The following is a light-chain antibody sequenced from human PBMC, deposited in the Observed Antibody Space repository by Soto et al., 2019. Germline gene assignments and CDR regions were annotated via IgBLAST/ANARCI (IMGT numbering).Light chain of an antibody. CDR3: SSYTNSTLV. Sequence: QSALTQPASVSGSPGQSITISCTGASSDVGGYKYVSWYQQYPGKAPKLMIYDVSNRPSGVSNRSSGSKSGNTASLTISGLQAEDEADYYCSSYTNSTLVFGTGTKVTVL. CDR1: SSDVGGYKY. J-gene: IGLJ1*01. V-gene: IGLV2-14*01. CDR2: DVS.